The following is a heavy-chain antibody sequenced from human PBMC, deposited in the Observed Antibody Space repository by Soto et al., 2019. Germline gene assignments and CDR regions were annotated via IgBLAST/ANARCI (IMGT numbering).Heavy chain of an antibody. CDR2: ISYDGSHK. CDR3: PKVLVKTCRGPAH. J-gene: IGHJ1*01. D-gene: IGHD2-8*02. CDR1: GFNFSTYG. Sequence: HVQLVESGGGVVQPGRSLRLSCAVSGFNFSTYGMHWVRQAPGKGLEWVAVISYDGSHKAFADSVEGRIAIFRDNSKNTVLLKLYTLRGEDTGVSDWPKVLVKTCRGPAHWDWRPPISVSS. V-gene: IGHV3-30*18.